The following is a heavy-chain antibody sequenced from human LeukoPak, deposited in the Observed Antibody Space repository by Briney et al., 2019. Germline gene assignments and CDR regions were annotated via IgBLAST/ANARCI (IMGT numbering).Heavy chain of an antibody. Sequence: GGSLILSCAASGFSFSNYAMYWVRQAPGKGLEYVSAISSNGGATYYADSVKGRFTISRDNSKNTLYLQVGSLKAEDMAVYYCARAYGSGNWFDPWGQGTLVTVSS. CDR1: GFSFSNYA. J-gene: IGHJ5*02. CDR3: ARAYGSGNWFDP. D-gene: IGHD3-10*01. V-gene: IGHV3-64*02. CDR2: ISSNGGAT.